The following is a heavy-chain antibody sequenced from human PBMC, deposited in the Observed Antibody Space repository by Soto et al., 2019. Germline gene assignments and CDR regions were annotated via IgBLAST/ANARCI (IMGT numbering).Heavy chain of an antibody. CDR3: ARGLYSYGQYYYYYGMDV. V-gene: IGHV3-30-3*01. CDR2: ISYDGSNK. CDR1: GFTFSSYA. Sequence: PGGSLRLSCAASGFTFSSYAMHWVRQAPGKGLEWVAVISYDGSNKYYADSVKGRFTISRDNSKNTLYLQMNSLRAEDTAVYYCARGLYSYGQYYYYYGMDVWGQGT. D-gene: IGHD5-18*01. J-gene: IGHJ6*02.